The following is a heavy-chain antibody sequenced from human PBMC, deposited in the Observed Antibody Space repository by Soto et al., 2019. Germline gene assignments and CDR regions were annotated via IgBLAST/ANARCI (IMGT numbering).Heavy chain of an antibody. Sequence: QVQLQESGPGLVKPSGTLSLTCAVSGGSISSSNWWSWVRQPPGKGLEWIGEIYHSGSTNYNPSLKSRVTISVDKSKNQFSLKLSSVTAADTAVYYCARDRDTYYYGSGSYYNGGTTGAFDIWGQGTMVTVSS. CDR3: ARDRDTYYYGSGSYYNGGTTGAFDI. V-gene: IGHV4-4*02. J-gene: IGHJ3*02. CDR1: GGSISSSNW. CDR2: IYHSGST. D-gene: IGHD3-10*01.